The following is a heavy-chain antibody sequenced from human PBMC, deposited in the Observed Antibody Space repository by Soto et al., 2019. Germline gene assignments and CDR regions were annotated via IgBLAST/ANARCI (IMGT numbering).Heavy chain of an antibody. CDR1: GASITSGDYY. J-gene: IGHJ3*02. D-gene: IGHD3-10*01. CDR3: ARTGGEVAFNI. V-gene: IGHV4-30-4*01. Sequence: TLCLSGPVNGASITSGDYYWSWIRQSPGKGLEWIGYKYHSGSPYYNPSLRSRVTISVDTSREQFSPSLTSVTAEDTAVYYCARTGGEVAFNIWGQGTMVTVSS. CDR2: KYHSGSP.